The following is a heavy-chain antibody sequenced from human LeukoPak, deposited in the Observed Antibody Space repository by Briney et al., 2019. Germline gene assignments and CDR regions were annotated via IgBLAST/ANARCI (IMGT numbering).Heavy chain of an antibody. CDR3: AKWTEGGAFDS. J-gene: IGHJ3*01. Sequence: SETLSLTCTVSGGSISSYYWSWIRQPAGKGLEWIGHIYTSGSTNYNPSLKSRVTISVDTSKNQFSLKLSSVTAADTAVYYCAKWTEGGAFDSWGQGTMLIVSS. D-gene: IGHD1-26*01. V-gene: IGHV4-4*07. CDR2: IYTSGST. CDR1: GGSISSYY.